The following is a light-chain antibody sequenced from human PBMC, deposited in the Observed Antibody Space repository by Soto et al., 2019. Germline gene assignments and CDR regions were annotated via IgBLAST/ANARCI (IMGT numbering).Light chain of an antibody. J-gene: IGKJ5*01. CDR3: QQIFTTLPIP. V-gene: IGKV1-39*01. Sequence: DIQMTQSPSSLSASVGDRVTITCRASQSISTFLNWYQQKPGKAPKPLIYAASTLQSGVPSTFTGSGSGTDFTLTISSLQPEDFATYYCQQIFTTLPIPFGQGTRLEIK. CDR1: QSISTF. CDR2: AAS.